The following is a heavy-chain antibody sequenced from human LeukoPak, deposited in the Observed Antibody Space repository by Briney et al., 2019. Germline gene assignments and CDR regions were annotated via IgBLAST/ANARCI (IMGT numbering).Heavy chain of an antibody. J-gene: IGHJ3*01. Sequence: ASVKVSCKASGYTFTNYTLNWVRQAPGQGLEWMGWINAGNGNTKYSQKFQGRVTITRDTSASAAYMELSSLRSEDTAVFYCARESWHYGTDAFDVWGQGTMVTVSS. CDR1: GYTFTNYT. V-gene: IGHV1-3*01. CDR3: ARESWHYGTDAFDV. CDR2: INAGNGNT. D-gene: IGHD1-7*01.